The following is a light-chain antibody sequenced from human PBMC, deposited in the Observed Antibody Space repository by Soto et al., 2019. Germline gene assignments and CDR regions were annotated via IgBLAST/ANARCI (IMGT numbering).Light chain of an antibody. Sequence: QSVLTLPPSVSAAPGQDVTISCSGSSSNHAYNSLSWYQQLPGTAPKLLIYDDNKRPSGIPARFSGSKSGTSDTLGITGLEHGDEADYYCWVWDDSMNVYVFGSGTKVTVL. CDR3: WVWDDSMNVYV. V-gene: IGLV1-51*01. CDR2: DDN. CDR1: SSNHAYNS. J-gene: IGLJ1*01.